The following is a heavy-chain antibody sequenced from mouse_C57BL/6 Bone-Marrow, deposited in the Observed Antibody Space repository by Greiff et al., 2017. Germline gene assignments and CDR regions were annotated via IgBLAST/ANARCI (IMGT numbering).Heavy chain of an antibody. V-gene: IGHV1-26*01. J-gene: IGHJ2*01. Sequence: VQLQQSGPELVKPGASVKISCKASGYTFTDYYMNWVKQSHGKSLEWIGDINPNNGGTSYNQKFKGKATLTVDKSSSTAYMELRSLTSEDSAVYYCAREDSGYYFDYWGQGTTLTVSS. D-gene: IGHD3-2*02. CDR1: GYTFTDYY. CDR3: AREDSGYYFDY. CDR2: INPNNGGT.